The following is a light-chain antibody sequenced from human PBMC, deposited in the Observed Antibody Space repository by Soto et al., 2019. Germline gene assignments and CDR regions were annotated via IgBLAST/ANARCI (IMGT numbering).Light chain of an antibody. CDR2: LNSDGSH. J-gene: IGLJ2*01. CDR3: QTWDTGIRV. CDR1: SGHSTYA. V-gene: IGLV4-69*01. Sequence: QLVLTQSPSASASLGASVKLTCTLSSGHSTYAIACHQQQPEKGPRYLMKLNSDGSHNKGDGIPDRFSGSSSGAERYLTLSSLQSEDEADYYCQTWDTGIRVFGGGTKVTVL.